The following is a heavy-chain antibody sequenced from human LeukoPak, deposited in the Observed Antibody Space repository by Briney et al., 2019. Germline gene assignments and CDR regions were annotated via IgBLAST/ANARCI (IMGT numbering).Heavy chain of an antibody. CDR2: ISVSGNT. CDR1: GFTLSSYA. Sequence: GGSLRLSCAASGFTLSSYAMSWVRQGPGKGLEWVSAISVSGNTYHADSVKGRFTISRDSSKNTLSLQMNSLRVEDTAVYHCARDLAWGAFDYWGQGTLVTVSS. D-gene: IGHD7-27*01. J-gene: IGHJ4*02. CDR3: ARDLAWGAFDY. V-gene: IGHV3-23*01.